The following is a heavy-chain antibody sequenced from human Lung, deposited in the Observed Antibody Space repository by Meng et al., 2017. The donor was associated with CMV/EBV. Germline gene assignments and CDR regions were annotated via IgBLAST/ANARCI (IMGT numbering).Heavy chain of an antibody. V-gene: IGHV7-4-1*02. CDR1: GYSFTSYS. J-gene: IGHJ4*02. Sequence: QEQLFQSGSELKKPGASVKVSCKASGYSFTSYSLNWLRQSPGQGLEWLGWINTYSGNPTYAQGFTGRIVFSLDTSVSTAYLQISSLKAEDTAVYYCARAWDTSGFWGQGTLVTVSS. CDR3: ARAWDTSGF. CDR2: INTYSGNP. D-gene: IGHD3-22*01.